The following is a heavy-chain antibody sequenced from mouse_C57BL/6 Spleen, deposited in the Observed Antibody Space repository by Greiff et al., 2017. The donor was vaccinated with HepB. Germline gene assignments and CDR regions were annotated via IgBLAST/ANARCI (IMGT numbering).Heavy chain of an antibody. D-gene: IGHD1-1*01. J-gene: IGHJ4*01. Sequence: EVKLMESGGGLVQPGGSLKLSCAASGFTFSDYYMYWVRQTPEKRLEWVAYISNGGGSTYYPDTVKGRFTISRDNAKNTLYLQMSRLKSEDTAMYYCARHTDEGAMDYWGQGTSVTVSS. CDR3: ARHTDEGAMDY. CDR1: GFTFSDYY. V-gene: IGHV5-12*01. CDR2: ISNGGGST.